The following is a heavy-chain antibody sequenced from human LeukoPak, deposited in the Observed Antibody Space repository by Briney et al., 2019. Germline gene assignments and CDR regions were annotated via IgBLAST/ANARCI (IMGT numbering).Heavy chain of an antibody. CDR1: GLRFSGSA. CDR3: TTELTYYFSMDV. V-gene: IGHV3-73*01. J-gene: IGHJ6*02. CDR2: IG. D-gene: IGHD3-9*01. Sequence: TGGSLRLSCAASGLRFSGSAIHWVRRASGKGLEWVGRIGYVESVKGRFTISRDDSRNTAYLQMNSLKAEDTAVYFCTTELTYYFSMDVWGQGTTVTVSS.